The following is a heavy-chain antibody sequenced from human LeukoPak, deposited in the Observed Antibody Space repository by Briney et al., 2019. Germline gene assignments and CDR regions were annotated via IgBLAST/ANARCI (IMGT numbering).Heavy chain of an antibody. CDR1: GDSFSNNNYA. CDR3: AGGYAFDV. V-gene: IGHV6-1*01. J-gene: IGHJ3*01. CDR2: TYYRSQLNN. Sequence: SQTLSLTCALSGDSFSNNNYAWNWVRQSPSRGDEGLGRTYYRSQLNNDYARSVMGQIRVNPDTSENQFSLHLTSVTPDDTAVYYCAGGYAFDVWGQGTMVTVSS.